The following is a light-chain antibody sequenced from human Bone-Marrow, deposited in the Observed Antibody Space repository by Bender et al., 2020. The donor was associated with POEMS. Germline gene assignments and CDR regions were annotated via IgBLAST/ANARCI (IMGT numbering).Light chain of an antibody. Sequence: SALTQPPSASVTPGQRVTISCPRGSSNIGAHAVNWYQHLPGTAPKLLIYSSHRRPSEVPDRFAGCGSGTSASLAISGLKCEDEEDKCCAVWDESLNGWVFGAGTKLNVL. J-gene: IGLJ3*02. V-gene: IGLV1-44*01. CDR3: AVWDESLNGWV. CDR2: SSH. CDR1: SSNIGAHA.